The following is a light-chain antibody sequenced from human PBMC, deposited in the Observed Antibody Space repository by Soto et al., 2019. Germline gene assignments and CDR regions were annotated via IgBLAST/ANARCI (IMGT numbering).Light chain of an antibody. V-gene: IGLV3-21*02. J-gene: IGLJ1*01. CDR2: GDS. Sequence: SYELTQPPSVSVAPGQTARITCGGNNIGSKSVHWYQQKPGQAPVLVVYGDSDRPSGIPERFSGSNSGNTATLTISRVEAGDEADYYCQVWDSSSDPLYVFGTGTKLTVL. CDR3: QVWDSSSDPLYV. CDR1: NIGSKS.